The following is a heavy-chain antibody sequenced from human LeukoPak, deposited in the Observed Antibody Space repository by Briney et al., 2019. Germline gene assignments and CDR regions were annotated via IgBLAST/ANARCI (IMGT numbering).Heavy chain of an antibody. V-gene: IGHV3-66*01. CDR1: GFTVSSNY. D-gene: IGHD1-26*01. CDR3: AKWDRPSYYFDY. CDR2: IYSGGGA. Sequence: GGSLRLSCAASGFTVSSNYMSWVRQAPGRGLEWVSVIYSGGGAYYTDSVKGRLTISRDNSKNTLYLQMNSLRAEDTAVYYCAKWDRPSYYFDYWGQGTLVTVSS. J-gene: IGHJ4*02.